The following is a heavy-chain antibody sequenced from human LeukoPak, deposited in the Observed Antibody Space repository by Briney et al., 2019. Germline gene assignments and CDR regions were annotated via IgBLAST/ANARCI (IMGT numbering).Heavy chain of an antibody. CDR2: IIGSVVTT. Sequence: AIIGSVVTTYYAYSVKGWFTISTDTSKNTLYLQMNSLRAEDTAVYYCAKTVLRYSTGDAFDIWGQGTMVTVSS. V-gene: IGHV3-23*01. CDR3: AKTVLRYSTGDAFDI. D-gene: IGHD3-9*01. J-gene: IGHJ3*02.